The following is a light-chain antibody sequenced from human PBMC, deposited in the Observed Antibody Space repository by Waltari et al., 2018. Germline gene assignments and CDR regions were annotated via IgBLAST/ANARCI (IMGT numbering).Light chain of an antibody. CDR3: QQRGNWPRIT. CDR1: QSVSNY. CDR2: AGS. Sequence: DIVLTQSPATLSLSPGERATLSCRASQSVSNYLAWYQQKPGQTPRLLIYAGSNRPTGIPARFSGSGSGTDFTLTISSLEPEDFAVYYCQQRGNWPRITFGQGTRLEIK. V-gene: IGKV3-11*01. J-gene: IGKJ5*01.